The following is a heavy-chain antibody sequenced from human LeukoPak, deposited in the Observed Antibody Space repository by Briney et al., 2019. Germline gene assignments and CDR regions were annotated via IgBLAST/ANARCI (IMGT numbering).Heavy chain of an antibody. V-gene: IGHV4-4*07. CDR2: IYTSGST. CDR3: ARVKRLLPYYYYYMDV. CDR1: GGSISSYY. J-gene: IGHJ6*03. D-gene: IGHD2/OR15-2a*01. Sequence: PSETLSLTCTVSGGSISSYYWSWIRQPAGKGLEWIGRIYTSGSTNYNPSLKSRVTMSVDTSKNQFSLKLSSVTAADTAVYYCARVKRLLPYYYYYMDVWGKGTTVTISS.